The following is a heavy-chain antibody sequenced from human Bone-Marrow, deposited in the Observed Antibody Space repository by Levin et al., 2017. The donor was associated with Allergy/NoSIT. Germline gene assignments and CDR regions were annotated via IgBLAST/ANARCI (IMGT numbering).Heavy chain of an antibody. D-gene: IGHD5-24*01. CDR2: ISYSGST. J-gene: IGHJ4*02. Sequence: RSQTLSLPCTVSGDSLSSYYWSWIRQPPGKRLEWIAYISYSGSTNYNPSLKSRVTLSVDTSKNHFSLNLTSVTAADTAVYYCARSLRRENFDYWGQGILVTVSS. CDR3: ARSLRRENFDY. CDR1: GDSLSSYY. V-gene: IGHV4-59*01.